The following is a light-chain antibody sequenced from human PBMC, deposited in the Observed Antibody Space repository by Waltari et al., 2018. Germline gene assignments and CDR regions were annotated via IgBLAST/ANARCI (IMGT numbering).Light chain of an antibody. V-gene: IGKV4-1*01. CDR2: WAS. CDR3: QQYYSTPPIT. Sequence: DIVMTQSPDSLAVSLGERATIHCKSSQSVLYGATNKNYLAWYQKKPGQPPKLLIYWASTRQSGVPDRFSGIVSGTHFTLTITILQSEDVAVYYCQQYYSTPPITFGQGTRLEIK. CDR1: QSVLYGATNKNY. J-gene: IGKJ5*01.